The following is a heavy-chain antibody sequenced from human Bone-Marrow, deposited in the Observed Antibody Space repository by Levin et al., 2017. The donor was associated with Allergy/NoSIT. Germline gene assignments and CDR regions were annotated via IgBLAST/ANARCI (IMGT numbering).Heavy chain of an antibody. J-gene: IGHJ4*02. Sequence: GESLKISCAASGFTFSDHYMDWVRQAPGKGLEWVGRTRNKANSYTTEYAASVKGRFTISRDDSKNSLYLQMNSLKTEDTAVYYCARDGGRYCSSTSCYVWGQGTLVTVSS. CDR3: ARDGGRYCSSTSCYV. V-gene: IGHV3-72*01. CDR1: GFTFSDHY. CDR2: TRNKANSYTT. D-gene: IGHD2-2*01.